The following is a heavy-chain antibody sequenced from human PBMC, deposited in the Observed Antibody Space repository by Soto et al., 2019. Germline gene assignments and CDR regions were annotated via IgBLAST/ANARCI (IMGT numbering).Heavy chain of an antibody. Sequence: AYVEACWKACGYTFAIDLVGRVRQAPGQGLEWMGWISAYNGNTNYAQKLQGRVTMTTDTSTSTAYMELRSLRSDDTAVYYCARDLYDYTHWGQGTLVTLSS. V-gene: IGHV1-18*01. CDR1: GYTFAIDL. CDR2: ISAYNGNT. D-gene: IGHD3-16*01. CDR3: ARDLYDYTH. J-gene: IGHJ4*02.